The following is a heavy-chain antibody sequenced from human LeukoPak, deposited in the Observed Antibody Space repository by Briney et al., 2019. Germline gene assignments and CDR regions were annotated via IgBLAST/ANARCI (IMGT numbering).Heavy chain of an antibody. Sequence: GSLRLSCAVSGFTFSSYAMSWVRQAPGKGLEWVSAISGSGGSTYYADSVKGRFTISRDNSKNTLYLQMNSLRAEDTAVYYCAKDYSSGWHHYDYWGQGTLVTVSS. D-gene: IGHD6-19*01. CDR1: GFTFSSYA. J-gene: IGHJ4*02. V-gene: IGHV3-23*01. CDR2: ISGSGGST. CDR3: AKDYSSGWHHYDY.